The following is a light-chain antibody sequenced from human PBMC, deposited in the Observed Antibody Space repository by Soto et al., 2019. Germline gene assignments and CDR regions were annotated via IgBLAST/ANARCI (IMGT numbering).Light chain of an antibody. J-gene: IGLJ2*01. V-gene: IGLV1-51*01. Sequence: QSVLTQPPSVSGAPGQKVTNSCSGSSTNIGNNYVSWYQHLPGTAPKLLIYDNSERPSGIPDRFSGSKSGTSATLGITGLQTGDEADYYCGTWDSSLSAGVFGGGTKLTVL. CDR1: STNIGNNY. CDR2: DNS. CDR3: GTWDSSLSAGV.